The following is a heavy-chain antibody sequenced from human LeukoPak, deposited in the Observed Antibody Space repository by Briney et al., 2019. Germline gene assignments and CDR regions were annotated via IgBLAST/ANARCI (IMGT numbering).Heavy chain of an antibody. Sequence: GASVKVSCKASGYTFTGQYMHWVRQAPGQGLEWMGWINPNSGGTNYAQKFQGRVTMTRDTSIRTAYMELSRLRSDDTAVYYCARETYPDLVVVVTAIDYWGQGTLVTVSS. CDR3: ARETYPDLVVVVTAIDY. CDR2: INPNSGGT. CDR1: GYTFTGQY. V-gene: IGHV1-2*02. D-gene: IGHD2-21*02. J-gene: IGHJ4*02.